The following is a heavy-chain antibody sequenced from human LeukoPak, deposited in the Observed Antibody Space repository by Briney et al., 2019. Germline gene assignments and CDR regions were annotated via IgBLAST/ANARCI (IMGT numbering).Heavy chain of an antibody. D-gene: IGHD6-13*01. V-gene: IGHV3-43*01. CDR3: ARDRQLGQQAYYYYYMDV. CDR2: ISWDGGKT. CDR1: GFTFDDYT. Sequence: GGSLRLSCAASGFTFDDYTMHWVRQAPGKGLEWVSLISWDGGKTYYADSVKGRFTISRDNSKNSLYLQMNSLRTDDTAVYYCARDRQLGQQAYYYYYMDVWGKGTTVTVSS. J-gene: IGHJ6*03.